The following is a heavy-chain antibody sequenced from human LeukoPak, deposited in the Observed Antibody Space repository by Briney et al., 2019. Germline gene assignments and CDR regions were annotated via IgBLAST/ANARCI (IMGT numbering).Heavy chain of an antibody. CDR2: VYHSGGT. CDR3: ARGRSLGIYDY. D-gene: IGHD7-27*01. Sequence: PSETLSLTCAVSSYSISSGYYWGWIRPPPGKGLEWIGTVYHSGGTYYNPSLKSRVTISPDTSKNQISLRLSSVTAADTAVYYCARGRSLGIYDYWGQGTLVTVSS. J-gene: IGHJ4*02. CDR1: SYSISSGYY. V-gene: IGHV4-38-2*01.